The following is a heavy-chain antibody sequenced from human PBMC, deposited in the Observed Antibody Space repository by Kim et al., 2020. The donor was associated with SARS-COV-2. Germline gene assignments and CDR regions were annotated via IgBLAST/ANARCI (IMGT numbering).Heavy chain of an antibody. J-gene: IGHJ6*02. D-gene: IGHD6-13*01. CDR2: ISSSGSTI. Sequence: GGSLRLSCAASGFTFSSYEMNWVRQAPGKELEWVSYISSSGSTIYYADSVKGRFTISRDNAKNSLYLQMNSLRAEDTAVYYCARDPYSSSYNYYGMDVWGQGTTVTVSS. CDR1: GFTFSSYE. V-gene: IGHV3-48*03. CDR3: ARDPYSSSYNYYGMDV.